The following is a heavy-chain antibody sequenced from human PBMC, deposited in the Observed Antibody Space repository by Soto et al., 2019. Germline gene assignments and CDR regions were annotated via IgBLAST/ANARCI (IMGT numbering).Heavy chain of an antibody. Sequence: QVQLVQSGAEVKKPGSSVKVSCKASGGTFSSYAISWVRQAPGQGLEWMGGIIPIFGTANYAQKFHGRVTITADESTSTAYMELSSLRSEDTAVYYWARDYSSGWFDYWGQGTLVTVSS. V-gene: IGHV1-69*01. CDR1: GGTFSSYA. J-gene: IGHJ4*02. D-gene: IGHD6-19*01. CDR2: IIPIFGTA. CDR3: ARDYSSGWFDY.